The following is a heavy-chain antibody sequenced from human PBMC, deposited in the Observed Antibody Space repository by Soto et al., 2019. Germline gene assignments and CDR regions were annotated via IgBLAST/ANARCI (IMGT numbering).Heavy chain of an antibody. CDR2: ISGYNGDT. CDR3: AKNGQPPYYYYGMDV. D-gene: IGHD2-8*01. CDR1: GYTFTRYG. J-gene: IGHJ6*02. Sequence: QGQLVQSGAEVKKPGASVKVSCKASGYTFTRYGISWVRQAPGQGLEWMGWISGYNGDTKYAQKLQRRVTMTADTSTTTAYMELKSLTSDARAVYYCAKNGQPPYYYYGMDVWGQGTTVTVSS. V-gene: IGHV1-18*01.